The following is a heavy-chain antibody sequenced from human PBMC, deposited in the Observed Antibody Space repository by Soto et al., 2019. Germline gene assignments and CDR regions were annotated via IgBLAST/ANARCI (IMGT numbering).Heavy chain of an antibody. CDR3: AQDGSAGGKTYYYFFSGPIYGMDV. CDR1: KSYFSTYG. CDR2: IWFDGSQK. V-gene: IGHV3-30*02. J-gene: IGHJ6*02. Sequence: QMRLVESGGGVVQPGESLVVSCVASKSYFSTYGMHWVRQAPGKGLEWVAFIWFDGSQKYYGDSVTGRFTISRDNSNNTLLITMYSLRAEDTAVYYCAQDGSAGGKTYYYFFSGPIYGMDVCAQGTTVT. D-gene: IGHD3-3*01.